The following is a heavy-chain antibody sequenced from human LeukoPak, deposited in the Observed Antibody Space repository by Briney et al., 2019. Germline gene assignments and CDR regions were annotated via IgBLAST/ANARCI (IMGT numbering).Heavy chain of an antibody. CDR1: GFTFSSYA. CDR3: AKDLGQLVEGDY. D-gene: IGHD6-6*01. J-gene: IGHJ4*02. V-gene: IGHV3-30*04. Sequence: GRSLRLSCAASGFTFSSYAMHWVRQAPGKGLEWVAVISYDGSNKYYADSVKGRFTISRDNSKNTLYLQMNSLRAEDTAVYYCAKDLGQLVEGDYWGQGTLVTVSS. CDR2: ISYDGSNK.